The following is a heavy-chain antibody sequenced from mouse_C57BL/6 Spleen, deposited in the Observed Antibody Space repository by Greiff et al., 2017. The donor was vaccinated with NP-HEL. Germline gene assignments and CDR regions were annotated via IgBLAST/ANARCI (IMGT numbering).Heavy chain of an antibody. J-gene: IGHJ4*01. Sequence: QVQLQQSGAELVKPGASVKMSCKASGYTFTSYWITWVKQRPGQGLEWIGDIYPGSGSTNYNEKFKSKATLTVDTSSSTAYMQLSSLTSEDSAVYYCARKSSSRAMDYWGQGTSVTVSS. V-gene: IGHV1-55*01. D-gene: IGHD1-1*01. CDR2: IYPGSGST. CDR1: GYTFTSYW. CDR3: ARKSSSRAMDY.